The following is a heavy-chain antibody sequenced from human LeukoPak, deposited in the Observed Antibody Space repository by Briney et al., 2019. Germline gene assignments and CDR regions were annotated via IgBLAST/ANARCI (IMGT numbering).Heavy chain of an antibody. Sequence: ASVKVSCKTSGHSINTFGITWVRQAPGQGLEWIGWMSSDNGNTNYADKFQGRVTITRDTSRTTAYMELRSLRSDDTAVYFRANVAKGRYFFYYMDVWGAGTTVTVSS. D-gene: IGHD5-12*01. J-gene: IGHJ6*03. V-gene: IGHV1-18*01. CDR1: GHSINTFG. CDR2: MSSDNGNT. CDR3: ANVAKGRYFFYYMDV.